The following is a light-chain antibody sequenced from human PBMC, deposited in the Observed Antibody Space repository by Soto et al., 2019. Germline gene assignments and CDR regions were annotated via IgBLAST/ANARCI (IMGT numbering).Light chain of an antibody. V-gene: IGKV3-15*01. CDR1: QSVSSN. J-gene: IGKJ1*01. Sequence: EIVMTQSPATLSVSPGERATLSCRASQSVSSNLAWYQQKPGQAPRLLLYETSIRATGIPARFSGSGSGTEFTLTISSLQSEDFAVYYCQQYHKWPPWTFGQGTKVEI. CDR2: ETS. CDR3: QQYHKWPPWT.